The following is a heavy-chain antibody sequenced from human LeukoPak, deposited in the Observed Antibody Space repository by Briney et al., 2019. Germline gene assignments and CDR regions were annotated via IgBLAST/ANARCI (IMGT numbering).Heavy chain of an antibody. D-gene: IGHD3-22*01. CDR2: INPNSGGT. CDR1: GYTFTGYY. J-gene: IGHJ4*02. V-gene: IGHV1-2*02. Sequence: ASVKVSCKASGYTFTGYYMHWVRQAPGQGLEWMGWINPNSGGTNYAQKLQGRVTMTTDTSTSTAYMELRSLRSDDTAVYYCARDIRPYYYDSSGYSDYWGQGTLVTVSS. CDR3: ARDIRPYYYDSSGYSDY.